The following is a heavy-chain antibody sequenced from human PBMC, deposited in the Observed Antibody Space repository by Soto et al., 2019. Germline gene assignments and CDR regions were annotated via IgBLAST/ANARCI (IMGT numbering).Heavy chain of an antibody. CDR1: GXSISSYY. J-gene: IGHJ4*02. V-gene: IGHV4-59*01. D-gene: IGHD5-12*01. CDR3: ERTEYSGYDAIYFDY. Sequence: SETLSLTCTVSGXSISSYYGSWIRQPPGKGLEWIGYIHYSGSTNYNPSLKSRVTISVDTSKNQFSLKLSSVTAADTAVYYCERTEYSGYDAIYFDYWGQGTLVTVXS. CDR2: IHYSGST.